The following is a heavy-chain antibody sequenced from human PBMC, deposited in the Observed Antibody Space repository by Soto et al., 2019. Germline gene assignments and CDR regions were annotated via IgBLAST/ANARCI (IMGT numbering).Heavy chain of an antibody. V-gene: IGHV1-18*01. J-gene: IGHJ4*02. Sequence: QVQLVQSGAEVKKPGASVKVSCKASGYTFTSYGISWVRQAPGQGLEWMGWISAYKGNTNYAQKLQGRVTMTTDTSTSTAYMELRSLRSDDTAVYYCARDMYYYDSSGSLGFDYWGQGTLVTVSS. CDR3: ARDMYYYDSSGSLGFDY. D-gene: IGHD3-22*01. CDR1: GYTFTSYG. CDR2: ISAYKGNT.